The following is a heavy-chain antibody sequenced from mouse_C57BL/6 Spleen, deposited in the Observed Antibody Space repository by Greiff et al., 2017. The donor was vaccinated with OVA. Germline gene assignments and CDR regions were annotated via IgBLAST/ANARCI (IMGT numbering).Heavy chain of an antibody. CDR3: ARGYYGSRYVNWYFDV. D-gene: IGHD1-1*01. J-gene: IGHJ1*03. V-gene: IGHV1-72*01. Sequence: QVQLQQPGAELVKPGASVKLSCKASGYTFTSYWMHWVKQRPGRGLEWIGRIDPNSGGTKYNEKFKSKATLTVDKPSSTAYMQLSSLTSEDSAVYYCARGYYGSRYVNWYFDVWGTGTTVTVSS. CDR2: IDPNSGGT. CDR1: GYTFTSYW.